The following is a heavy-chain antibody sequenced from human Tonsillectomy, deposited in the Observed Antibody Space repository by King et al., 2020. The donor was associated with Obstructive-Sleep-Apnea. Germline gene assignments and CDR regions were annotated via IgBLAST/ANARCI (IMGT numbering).Heavy chain of an antibody. J-gene: IGHJ4*02. CDR2: IYVGDSDT. Sequence: VQLVESGAEVKKPGESLKISCEGSGYSSSKYWIAWVRQMPGKGLEWMGRIYVGDSDTRYSPSFQGQVTFTADKSISTAYLQWNSLKASDTAMYYCARVKKTTGHYFDYWGQGTLVTVSS. CDR1: GYSSSKYW. V-gene: IGHV5-51*01. D-gene: IGHD4-17*01. CDR3: ARVKKTTGHYFDY.